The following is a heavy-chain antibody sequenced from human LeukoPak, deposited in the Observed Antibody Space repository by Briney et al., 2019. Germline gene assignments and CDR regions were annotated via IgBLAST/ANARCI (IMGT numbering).Heavy chain of an antibody. CDR1: GFTFSSYA. J-gene: IGHJ4*02. V-gene: IGHV3-23*01. Sequence: PGGSLRLSCAASGFTFSSYAMSWVRQAPGKGLEWVSAISGSGGSTYYADSVKGWFTISRDNSKNTLYLQMNSLRAEDTAVYYCAKVNLGYCSSTSCLGFDYWGQGTLVTVSS. CDR2: ISGSGGST. CDR3: AKVNLGYCSSTSCLGFDY. D-gene: IGHD2-2*01.